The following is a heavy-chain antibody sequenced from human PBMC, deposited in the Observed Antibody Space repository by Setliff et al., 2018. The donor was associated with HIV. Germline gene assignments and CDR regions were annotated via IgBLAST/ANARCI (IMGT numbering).Heavy chain of an antibody. J-gene: IGHJ5*02. CDR1: GYSLSSDYY. D-gene: IGHD3-22*01. CDR3: ARGGKVISDNWFDP. V-gene: IGHV4-38-2*01. Sequence: SETLSLTCAVSGYSLSSDYYWGWIRQPPGKGLEWIASIYHSGSTYYNPSLKSRVTISVDTSKNQFSLNLNSVTAADTAVYYCARGGKVISDNWFDPWGQGTLVTVSS. CDR2: IYHSGST.